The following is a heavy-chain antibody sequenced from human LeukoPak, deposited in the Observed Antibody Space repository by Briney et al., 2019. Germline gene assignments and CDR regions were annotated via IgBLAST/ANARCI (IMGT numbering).Heavy chain of an antibody. V-gene: IGHV3-64*04. CDR1: GFTFSSYA. CDR2: ISSDGIST. Sequence: PGGSLRLSCSASGFTFSSYAMHWVRQAPGKGLEYVSAISSDGISTFYADSVKGRFTISRDNSKNTLFLQMNSLRAEDTAVYYCARVSRYCSSGSCYTAHYYFDFWGQGTLVTVSS. CDR3: ARVSRYCSSGSCYTAHYYFDF. D-gene: IGHD2-15*01. J-gene: IGHJ4*02.